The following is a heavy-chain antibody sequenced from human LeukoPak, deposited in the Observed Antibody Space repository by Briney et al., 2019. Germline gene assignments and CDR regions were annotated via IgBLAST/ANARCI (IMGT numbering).Heavy chain of an antibody. CDR1: GVSIRSGESF. J-gene: IGHJ1*01. Sequence: SETLSLTCAVFGVSIRSGESFSRWIRQPPGKGLEWIGYIYNSGSDPYNPSLESRIRISADTSRKHFSLKLTSVTAADTAVYNCARARPTVVTPEHFQFWGQGTLVTVSS. D-gene: IGHD4-23*01. V-gene: IGHV4-30-4*01. CDR2: IYNSGSD. CDR3: ARARPTVVTPEHFQF.